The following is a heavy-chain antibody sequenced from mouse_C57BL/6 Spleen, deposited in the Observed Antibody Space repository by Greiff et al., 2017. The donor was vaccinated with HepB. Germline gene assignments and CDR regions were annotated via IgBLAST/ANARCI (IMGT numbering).Heavy chain of an antibody. CDR3: TRSHYDYDAWFAY. J-gene: IGHJ3*01. D-gene: IGHD2-4*01. CDR2: IDPENGDT. Sequence: EVKLMESGAELVRPGASVKLSCTASGFNIKDDYMHWVKQRPEQGLEWIGWIDPENGDTEYASKFQGKATITADTSSNTAYLQLSSLTSEDTAVYYCTRSHYDYDAWFAYWGQGTLVTVSA. CDR1: GFNIKDDY. V-gene: IGHV14-4*01.